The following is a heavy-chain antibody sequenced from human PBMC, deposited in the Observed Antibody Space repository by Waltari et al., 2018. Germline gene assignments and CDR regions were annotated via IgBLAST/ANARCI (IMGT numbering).Heavy chain of an antibody. CDR2: ITRTGDT. CDR3: ARGWGEWLIPTFDD. J-gene: IGHJ4*02. CDR1: GVSISDYS. V-gene: IGHV4-34*02. D-gene: IGHD3-3*01. Sequence: QVHLQQWGAGLVQPSETLSLTCAVSGVSISDYSWTWIRQPPGKGLEWIGEITRTGDTNYIPSLKSRLTLSLDASKSQFSLKLTSVAATDTAVYYCARGWGEWLIPTFDDWGQGTLVTVSS.